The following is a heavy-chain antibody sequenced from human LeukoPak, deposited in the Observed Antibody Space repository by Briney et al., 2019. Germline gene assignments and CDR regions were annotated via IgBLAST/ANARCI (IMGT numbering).Heavy chain of an antibody. J-gene: IGHJ3*02. CDR3: ARSIERIMITFGGDDAFDI. CDR2: ISAYNGNT. D-gene: IGHD3-16*01. CDR1: GYTFTSYG. Sequence: ASVKVSCKASGYTFTSYGISWVRQAPGQGLEWMGWISAYNGNTNYAQKLQGRVTMTTDTSTSTAYMELRSLRSDDTAVYYCARSIERIMITFGGDDAFDIWGQGTMVTVSS. V-gene: IGHV1-18*01.